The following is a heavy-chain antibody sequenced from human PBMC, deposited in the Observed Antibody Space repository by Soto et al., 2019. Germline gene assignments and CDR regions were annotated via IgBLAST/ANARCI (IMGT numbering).Heavy chain of an antibody. D-gene: IGHD3-3*01. CDR1: GYSFTSYW. CDR2: IYPGDSDT. V-gene: IGHV5-51*01. CDR3: ARHVGVQYYDFWSARGRNYYYYYMDV. J-gene: IGHJ6*03. Sequence: PGESLKISCKGSGYSFTSYWIGWVRQMPGKGLEWMGIIYPGDSDTRYSPYFQGQVTISADKSISTAYLQWSSLKASDTAMYYCARHVGVQYYDFWSARGRNYYYYYMDVWGKGTTVTVSS.